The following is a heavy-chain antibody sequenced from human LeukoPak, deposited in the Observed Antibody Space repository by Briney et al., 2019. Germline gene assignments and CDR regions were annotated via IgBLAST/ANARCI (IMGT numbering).Heavy chain of an antibody. D-gene: IGHD2-2*02. V-gene: IGHV3-30*18. CDR3: AKDVVGYCSSTSCYMIDY. Sequence: GGSLRLSCAASGFTFSSYGMHWVRQAPGKGLEWVAVISYDGSNKYYADSVKGRFTISRDNSKNTLYLQMNSLRAEDTAVYYCAKDVVGYCSSTSCYMIDYWGQGTLVTVSS. CDR2: ISYDGSNK. J-gene: IGHJ4*02. CDR1: GFTFSSYG.